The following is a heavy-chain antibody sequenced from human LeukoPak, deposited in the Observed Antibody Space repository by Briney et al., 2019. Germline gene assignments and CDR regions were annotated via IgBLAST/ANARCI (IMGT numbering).Heavy chain of an antibody. CDR1: GFTFSSYG. D-gene: IGHD3-9*01. V-gene: IGHV3-48*03. Sequence: PGGSLRLSCAASGFTFSSYGMNWVRQAPGKGLEWVSYISDSSSTIYYADSVKGRLTTSRDNAKNSLYLQMYSLRAEDTAVYYCARWGATGYGDYWGQGTLVTVSS. J-gene: IGHJ4*02. CDR2: ISDSSSTI. CDR3: ARWGATGYGDY.